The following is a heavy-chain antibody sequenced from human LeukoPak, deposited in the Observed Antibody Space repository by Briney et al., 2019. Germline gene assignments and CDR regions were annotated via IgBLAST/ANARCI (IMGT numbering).Heavy chain of an antibody. J-gene: IGHJ6*03. Sequence: GGSLRLSCAAPGFTFSSYGMHWVRQAPGKGLEWVAFIRYDGSNKYYADSVKGRFTISRDNSKNTLYLQMNSLRAEDTAVYYCAKDKVPAATYYYYYMDVWGKGTTVTVSS. CDR1: GFTFSSYG. D-gene: IGHD2-2*01. V-gene: IGHV3-30*02. CDR2: IRYDGSNK. CDR3: AKDKVPAATYYYYYMDV.